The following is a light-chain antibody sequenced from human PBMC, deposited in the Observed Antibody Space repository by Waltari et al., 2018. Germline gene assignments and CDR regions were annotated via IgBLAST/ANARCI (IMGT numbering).Light chain of an antibody. CDR3: MQRLEFPYT. CDR1: QSLLNTDDGFTY. CDR2: TLA. V-gene: IGKV2-40*01. Sequence: IVMTQTPLSLPVTPGEPASISGRSSQSLLNTDDGFTYLAWFFQKPGQSPQLLIYTLAYRASGVPDRFSGTGSGSNFSLKISRVEAEDVGVYYCMQRLEFPYTFGQGTRLDIK. J-gene: IGKJ2*01.